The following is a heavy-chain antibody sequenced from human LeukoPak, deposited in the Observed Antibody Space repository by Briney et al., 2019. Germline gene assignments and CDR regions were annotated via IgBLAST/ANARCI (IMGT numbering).Heavy chain of an antibody. CDR1: GYTFTSYG. V-gene: IGHV1-18*01. CDR3: ARALVGARRYYYYMDV. D-gene: IGHD1-26*01. Sequence: ASVKVSCKASGYTFTSYGISWVRQAPGQGLEWMGWISAYNGNTNYAQKLQGRVTITADESTSTAYMELSSLRSEDTAVYYCARALVGARRYYYYMDVWGKGTTVTISS. CDR2: ISAYNGNT. J-gene: IGHJ6*03.